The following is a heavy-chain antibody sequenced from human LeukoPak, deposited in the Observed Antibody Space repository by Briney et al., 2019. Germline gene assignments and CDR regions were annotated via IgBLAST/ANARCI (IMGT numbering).Heavy chain of an antibody. J-gene: IGHJ4*02. Sequence: GGSLRLSCAASGFTFSSYWMHWVRQAPGKGLVWVSRINSDGSSTSYADSVKGRFTISRDNAKNTLYLQMDSLRAEDTAVYYCARDRHGYYYDSSDYYPLGYWGQGTLVTVSS. CDR3: ARDRHGYYYDSSDYYPLGY. D-gene: IGHD3-22*01. CDR2: INSDGSST. CDR1: GFTFSSYW. V-gene: IGHV3-74*01.